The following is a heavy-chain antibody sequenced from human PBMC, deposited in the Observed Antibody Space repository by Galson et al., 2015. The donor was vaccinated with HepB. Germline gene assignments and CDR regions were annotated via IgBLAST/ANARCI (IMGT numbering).Heavy chain of an antibody. J-gene: IGHJ3*02. CDR3: ARARNEAAGTGAFDI. V-gene: IGHV3-23*01. CDR1: GFTFSNYA. D-gene: IGHD6-13*01. Sequence: SLRLSCAASGFTFSNYAMTWVRQAPGKGLEWVSVISYSGISPYYAGSVQGRFTISRDNSKNTLFVQMNSLRAEDTAIYYCARARNEAAGTGAFDIWGQGTMVTVSS. CDR2: ISYSGISP.